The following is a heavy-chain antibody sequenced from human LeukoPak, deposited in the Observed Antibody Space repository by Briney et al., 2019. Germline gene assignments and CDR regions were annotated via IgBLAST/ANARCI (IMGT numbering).Heavy chain of an antibody. CDR2: ISGSGGST. CDR1: GFTFSSYA. D-gene: IGHD5-18*01. Sequence: GGSLRLSCAASGFTFSSYAMSWVRQAPGKGLEWVSAISGSGGSTYYADSVKGRFTISRDNSKNTLYLQMNSLRAEDTAVYYCAKDQGVRIRGYSYGYFDYWGQGTLVTVSS. J-gene: IGHJ4*02. V-gene: IGHV3-23*01. CDR3: AKDQGVRIRGYSYGYFDY.